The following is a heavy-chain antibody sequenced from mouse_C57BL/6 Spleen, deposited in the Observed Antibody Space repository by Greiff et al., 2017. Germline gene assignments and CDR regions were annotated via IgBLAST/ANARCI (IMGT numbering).Heavy chain of an antibody. CDR2: IDPEDGET. D-gene: IGHD2-4*01. CDR3: ATDYDYDAWFAY. V-gene: IGHV14-2*01. CDR1: GFNIKDYY. Sequence: VQLQQSGAELVKPGASVKLSCTASGFNIKDYYMHWVKQRTEQGLEWIGRIDPEDGETKYAPNFQGKATITADTSSNTAYLQHSSLTSEDTAVYYCATDYDYDAWFAYWGQGTLVTVSA. J-gene: IGHJ3*01.